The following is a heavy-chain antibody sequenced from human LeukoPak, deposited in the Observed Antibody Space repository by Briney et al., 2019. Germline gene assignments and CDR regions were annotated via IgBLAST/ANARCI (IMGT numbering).Heavy chain of an antibody. J-gene: IGHJ4*02. V-gene: IGHV1-69*04. D-gene: IGHD2-15*01. CDR3: ARDHCSPGTCLGGH. CDR2: IIPSLDVT. Sequence: SVKVSCKASGDTFIPYTFSWVRQAPGQGLEWIGRIIPSLDVTNYAQKFQGRVTLSVDRDTATTYMEVTSLRSEDTAIYYCARDHCSPGTCLGGHWGQGTLVTVSS. CDR1: GDTFIPYT.